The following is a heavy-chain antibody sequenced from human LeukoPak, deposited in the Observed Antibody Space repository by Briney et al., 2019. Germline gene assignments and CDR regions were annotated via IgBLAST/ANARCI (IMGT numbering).Heavy chain of an antibody. CDR2: IKEDGSEK. V-gene: IGHV3-7*01. CDR1: GFTFTSYW. D-gene: IGHD3-9*01. CDR3: ATSYDILFGYFGS. Sequence: PGGSLRLSCAASGFTFTSYWMTWVRQAPGQGLEWVGNIKEDGSEKYYVDSLRGRFTISRDNAKNPLYLYMNSLRAEDAAVYYCATSYDILFGYFGSWGQGTLVTVSS. J-gene: IGHJ4*02.